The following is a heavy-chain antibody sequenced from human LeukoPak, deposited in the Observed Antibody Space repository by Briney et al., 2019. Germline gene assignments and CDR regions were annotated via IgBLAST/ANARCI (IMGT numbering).Heavy chain of an antibody. CDR1: GVSITSYY. V-gene: IGHV4-59*01. D-gene: IGHD3-10*01. J-gene: IGHJ4*02. CDR3: ARHRFGELDY. Sequence: SETLSLTCTVSGVSITSYYWSWIRQPPGKGLEWIGDIYYSGRTNYNPSLKSRVTISVDTSKNLFSLTLRSVTAADTAVYYCARHRFGELDYWGQGTLVTVSS. CDR2: IYYSGRT.